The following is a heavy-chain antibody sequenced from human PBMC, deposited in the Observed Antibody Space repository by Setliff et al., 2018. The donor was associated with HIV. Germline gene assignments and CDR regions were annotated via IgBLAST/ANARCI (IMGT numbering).Heavy chain of an antibody. CDR3: ASAGAWQRNALDI. J-gene: IGHJ3*02. V-gene: IGHV3-7*05. D-gene: IGHD5-12*01. CDR1: GFTFSSSW. Sequence: PGGSLRLSCAASGFTFSSSWMTWVRQAPGRGLEYVAGMNRDGREKLYADSVKGRFSISRDNAKNSLYLQMSSLRSEDTAVYYCASAGAWQRNALDIWGQGTMVTVSS. CDR2: MNRDGREK.